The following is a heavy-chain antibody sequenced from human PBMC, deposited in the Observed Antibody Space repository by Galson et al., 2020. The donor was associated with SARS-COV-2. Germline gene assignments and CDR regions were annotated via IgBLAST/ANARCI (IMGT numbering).Heavy chain of an antibody. V-gene: IGHV3-30*18. CDR3: AKENSWGVAGPFDY. J-gene: IGHJ4*02. CDR2: ISYDGSNK. Sequence: GESLKISCAASGFTFSSYGMHWVRQAPGKGLEWVAVISYDGSNKYYADSVKGRFTISRDNSKNTLYLQMNSLRAEDTAVYYCAKENSWGVAGPFDYWGQGTLVTVSA. CDR1: GFTFSSYG. D-gene: IGHD6-19*01.